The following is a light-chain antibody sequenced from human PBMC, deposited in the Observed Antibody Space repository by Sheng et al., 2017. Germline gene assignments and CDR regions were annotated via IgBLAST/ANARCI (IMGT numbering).Light chain of an antibody. V-gene: IGKV3-11*01. CDR3: QQYDSSRYS. J-gene: IGKJ2*03. Sequence: EIVLTQSPATLSLSPGERATLSCRASQSVSSYLAWYQQKPGQAPRLLIYDASNRATGIPARFSGSGSGTDFTLTISRLEPEDFAVYYCQQYDSSRYSFGQGTKLEIK. CDR2: DAS. CDR1: QSVSSY.